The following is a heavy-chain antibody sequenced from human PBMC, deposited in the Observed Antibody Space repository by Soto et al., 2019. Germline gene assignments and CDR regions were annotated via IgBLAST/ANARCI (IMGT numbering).Heavy chain of an antibody. CDR1: GGSISSGDYY. CDR2: IYYSGST. D-gene: IGHD3-9*01. Sequence: SETLSLTCTVSGGSISSGDYYWSWIRQPPGKGLEWIGYIYYSGSTYYNPSLKSRVTISVDTSKNQFSLKLSSVTAADTAVYYCARGAGRYFDWSNAYYFDYWGQGTLVTVSS. V-gene: IGHV4-30-4*01. J-gene: IGHJ4*02. CDR3: ARGAGRYFDWSNAYYFDY.